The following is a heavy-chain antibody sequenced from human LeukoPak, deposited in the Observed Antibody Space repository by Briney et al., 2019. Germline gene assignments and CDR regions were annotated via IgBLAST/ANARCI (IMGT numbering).Heavy chain of an antibody. Sequence: GASVKVSCKASGYTFTSYDINWVRQATGQGLEWMGWMNPNSGNTGYAQKFQGRVTMTRNTSISTAYMKLSSLRSEDTAVYYCARGKGQQPRSPPDYWGQGTLVTVSS. CDR3: ARGKGQQPRSPPDY. V-gene: IGHV1-8*01. CDR1: GYTFTSYD. CDR2: MNPNSGNT. D-gene: IGHD6-13*01. J-gene: IGHJ4*02.